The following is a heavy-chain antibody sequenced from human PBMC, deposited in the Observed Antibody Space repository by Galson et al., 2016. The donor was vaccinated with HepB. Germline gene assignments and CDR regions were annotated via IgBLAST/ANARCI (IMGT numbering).Heavy chain of an antibody. CDR3: TGDY. Sequence: SLRLSCAASGLTFSSYAMSWVRQAPGKGLEWVSSISGSGDSTLYADPVRGRFTISRDNSRNTLFLQMNSLRAEDTAIYYCTGDYWGQGTLVTVSS. CDR2: ISGSGDST. V-gene: IGHV3-23*01. J-gene: IGHJ4*02. CDR1: GLTFSSYA.